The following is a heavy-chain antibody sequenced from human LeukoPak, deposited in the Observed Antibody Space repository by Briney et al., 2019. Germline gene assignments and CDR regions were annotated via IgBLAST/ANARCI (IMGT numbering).Heavy chain of an antibody. Sequence: PGGSLRLSCAASGFTFSNAWMSWVRQAPGKGLEWVGRIKSKTDGGTTDYAAPVKGRFTISRDDSKNTLYLQMNSLKTEDTAVYYCTTGDYYDSSGYSLGGAFDIWGQGTMVTVSS. CDR1: GFTFSNAW. J-gene: IGHJ3*02. CDR3: TTGDYYDSSGYSLGGAFDI. D-gene: IGHD3-22*01. V-gene: IGHV3-15*01. CDR2: IKSKTDGGTT.